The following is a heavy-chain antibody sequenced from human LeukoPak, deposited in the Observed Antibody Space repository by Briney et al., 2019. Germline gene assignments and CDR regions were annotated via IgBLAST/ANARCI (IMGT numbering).Heavy chain of an antibody. CDR2: VFPHSGDT. V-gene: IGHV1-2*02. Sequence: ASVKVSCKASGHTFTDYYVQWVRPAPGEGLEWVGWVFPHSGDTYYAQRFHGRVAMTTDTSINTAYMELSRLKADDTGVYFCARPPRDLVSAAPFPFWGQGTLVTVSS. CDR1: GHTFTDYY. D-gene: IGHD5/OR15-5a*01. J-gene: IGHJ1*01. CDR3: ARPPRDLVSAAPFPF.